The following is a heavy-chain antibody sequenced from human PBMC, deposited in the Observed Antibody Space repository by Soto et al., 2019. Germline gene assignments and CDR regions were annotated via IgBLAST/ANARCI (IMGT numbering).Heavy chain of an antibody. Sequence: GGSLRLSCAASGFTFSSYWMHWVRQAPGKGLVWVSRINSDGSSTSYADSVKGRFTISRDNAKNTLYLQMNSLRAEDTAVYYCARKGELWMDDAFDIWGQGTMVTVSS. V-gene: IGHV3-74*01. CDR3: ARKGELWMDDAFDI. D-gene: IGHD7-27*01. CDR1: GFTFSSYW. CDR2: INSDGSST. J-gene: IGHJ3*02.